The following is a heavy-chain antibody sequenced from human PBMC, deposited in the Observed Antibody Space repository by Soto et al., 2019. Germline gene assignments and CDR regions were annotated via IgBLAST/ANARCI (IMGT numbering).Heavy chain of an antibody. J-gene: IGHJ4*02. CDR1: GLTFSNYA. V-gene: IGHV3-30-3*01. CDR2: ISYDGTNR. D-gene: IGHD4-17*01. CDR3: ARESSSTVTTGGGGSAKDY. Sequence: QVHLVESGGGVVQPGRSLRLSCVASGLTFSNYAMHWVRQAPGKGLEWVAFISYDGTNRCYPDSVKGRFTISRDNSKNTLYLQMNSLESEDTAVYYCARESSSTVTTGGGGSAKDYWGQGTLVTVSS.